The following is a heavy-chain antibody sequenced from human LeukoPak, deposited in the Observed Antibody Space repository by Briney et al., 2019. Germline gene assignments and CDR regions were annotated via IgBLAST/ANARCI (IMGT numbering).Heavy chain of an antibody. CDR3: AKALSQLRFLEWGMDV. Sequence: GGSLRLSCAASGFTFYDYTMHWVRQAPGKGLEWVSLISWDGGSTYYADSVKGRFTISRDNSKNSLYLQMNSLRTEDTALYYCAKALSQLRFLEWGMDVWGQGTTVTVSS. V-gene: IGHV3-43*01. D-gene: IGHD3-3*01. J-gene: IGHJ6*02. CDR1: GFTFYDYT. CDR2: ISWDGGST.